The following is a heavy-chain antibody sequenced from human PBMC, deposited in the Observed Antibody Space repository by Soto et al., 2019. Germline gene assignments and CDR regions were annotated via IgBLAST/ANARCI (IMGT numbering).Heavy chain of an antibody. CDR1: GYTFTSYA. CDR3: ARLVGGPRPSYYYGSGSPTYYYYYGMDV. D-gene: IGHD3-10*01. V-gene: IGHV1-3*01. CDR2: INAGNGNT. J-gene: IGHJ6*02. Sequence: ASVKVSCKASGYTFTSYAMHWVRQAPGQRLEWMGWINAGNGNTKYSQKFQGRVTITRDTSASTAYMELSSLRSEDTAVYYCARLVGGPRPSYYYGSGSPTYYYYYGMDVWGQGTTVTVSS.